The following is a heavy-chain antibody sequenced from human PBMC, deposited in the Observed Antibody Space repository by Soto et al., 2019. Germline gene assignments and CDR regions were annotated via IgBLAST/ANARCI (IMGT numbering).Heavy chain of an antibody. D-gene: IGHD1-7*01. CDR1: GGSISSYY. V-gene: IGHV4-59*01. J-gene: IGHJ6*02. CDR3: AREGLTGTIGLYYYYGMDV. CDR2: IYYSGST. Sequence: QVQLQESGPGLVKPSETLSLTCTVSGGSISSYYWSWIRQPPGKGLEWIGYIYYSGSTNYNPSLKSRVTISVDTSKNTFSLKLSSVTAADTAVYYWAREGLTGTIGLYYYYGMDVWGQGTTVTVSS.